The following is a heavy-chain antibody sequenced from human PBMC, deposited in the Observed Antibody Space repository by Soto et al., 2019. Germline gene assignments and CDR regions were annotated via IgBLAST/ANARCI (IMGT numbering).Heavy chain of an antibody. CDR1: GFTFSSYE. CDR3: ARVGYSGYDISSGAGVYYGMDV. D-gene: IGHD5-12*01. V-gene: IGHV3-48*03. CDR2: ISSSGSTI. Sequence: LRLSCAASGFTFSSYEMNWVRQAPGKGLEWDSYISSSGSTIYYADSVKGRFTISRDNAKNSLYLQMNSLRAEDTAVYYCARVGYSGYDISSGAGVYYGMDVWGQGTTVTVSS. J-gene: IGHJ6*02.